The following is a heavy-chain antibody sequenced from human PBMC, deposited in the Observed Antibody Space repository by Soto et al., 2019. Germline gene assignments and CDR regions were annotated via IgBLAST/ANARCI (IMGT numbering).Heavy chain of an antibody. D-gene: IGHD5-12*01. V-gene: IGHV4-59*01. CDR2: ISFCGAT. Sequence: SETLSLTCTVSGVSITSYSWSWIRQTPGKGLDWLGSISFCGATYRNPSLKGRAALSVDTSEKHLSLTLNSVTSADTAVYFCARDRRDGYKRYFDFWGQGNQVTVSS. CDR1: GVSITSYS. CDR3: ARDRRDGYKRYFDF. J-gene: IGHJ4*02.